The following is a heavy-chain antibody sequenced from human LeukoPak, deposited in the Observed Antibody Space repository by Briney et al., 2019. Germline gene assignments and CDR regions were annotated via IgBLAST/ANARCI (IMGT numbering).Heavy chain of an antibody. CDR1: GGSISSGY. CDR3: ARGIRVTASLLSVGFYFDD. J-gene: IGHJ4*02. D-gene: IGHD2-21*02. V-gene: IGHV4-4*07. CDR2: IYTSGGT. Sequence: PSETLSLTCTVSGGSISSGYWMWLRQPAGKGLEWIGRIYTSGGTRYNPSLRGRVTMSAVTSKNQFSLKLSSVTAADTAVYYCARGIRVTASLLSVGFYFDDWVQGTLVTVSS.